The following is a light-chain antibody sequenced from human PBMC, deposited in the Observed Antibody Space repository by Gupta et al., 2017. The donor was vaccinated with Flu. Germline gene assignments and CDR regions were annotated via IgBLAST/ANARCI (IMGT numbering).Light chain of an antibody. CDR3: QQLHSWIFT. Sequence: DIQLTQSPSFLSASIGDRVTITCRASQGIGGFLARYQQKPGQAPKLLIYAASTLQSGVPSRFSGSGSGTEFTLTISSMHPEDYAIYSCQQLHSWIFTFGHGTKLDVK. V-gene: IGKV1-9*01. CDR2: AAS. CDR1: QGIGGF. J-gene: IGKJ3*01.